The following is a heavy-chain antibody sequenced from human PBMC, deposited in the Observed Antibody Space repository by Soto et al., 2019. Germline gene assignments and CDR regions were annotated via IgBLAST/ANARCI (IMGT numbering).Heavy chain of an antibody. CDR3: ARASPTGHFDS. J-gene: IGHJ4*02. CDR2: IYSGGST. Sequence: GWSLSLSCASSVFTVISNYMRWVRHAPGKWLEWVSFIYSGGSTYYADSVKGRFTISRDNSKNTLYLQMNSLRAEDTAVYYCARASPTGHFDSWGQGTLVTVSS. V-gene: IGHV3-53*01. CDR1: VFTVISNY.